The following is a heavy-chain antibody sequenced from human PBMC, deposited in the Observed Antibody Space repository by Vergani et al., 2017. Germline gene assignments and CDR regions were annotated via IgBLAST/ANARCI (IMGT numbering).Heavy chain of an antibody. CDR1: GFTLSSHA. J-gene: IGHJ4*02. CDR2: IWYDGSKE. V-gene: IGHV3-33*01. D-gene: IGHD2-2*01. CDR3: ARYLGYCSSTSCLFDY. Sequence: VQLVESGGGLVQPGRSLRLSCAGSGFTLSSHAMHWVRQAPGKGLEWVAFIWYDGSKEYYADSVKGRFTISRDNSKNTLYLQMNNLRAADTAVYYCARYLGYCSSTSCLFDYWGQGTLVTVSS.